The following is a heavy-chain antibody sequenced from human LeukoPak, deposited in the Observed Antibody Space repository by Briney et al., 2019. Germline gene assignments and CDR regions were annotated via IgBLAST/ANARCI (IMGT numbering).Heavy chain of an antibody. CDR2: ISGSGGST. CDR1: GGSVSSGSYY. CDR3: AKDHRAVAGTVDY. V-gene: IGHV3-23*01. J-gene: IGHJ4*02. D-gene: IGHD6-19*01. Sequence: QTSETLSLTCTVSGGSVSSGSYYWSWIRQPPGKGLEWVSAISGSGGSTYYADSVKGRFTISRDNSKNTLYLQMNSLRAEDTAVYYCAKDHRAVAGTVDYWGRGTLVTVSS.